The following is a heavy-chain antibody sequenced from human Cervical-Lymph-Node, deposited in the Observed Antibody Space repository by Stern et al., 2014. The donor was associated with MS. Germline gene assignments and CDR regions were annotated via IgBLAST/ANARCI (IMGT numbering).Heavy chain of an antibody. J-gene: IGHJ4*02. Sequence: VQLVESGGGLVQPGGSLRLSCAASGFTFCNHWMNWVRQAPGEGLEWVANIKQDGSEDYYVDSVKGRFTISRDNAKNSLYLQMNSLRAEDTAVYYCSRGVQGGFWGQGTLVTVSS. V-gene: IGHV3-7*01. CDR2: IKQDGSED. D-gene: IGHD6-25*01. CDR1: GFTFCNHW. CDR3: SRGVQGGF.